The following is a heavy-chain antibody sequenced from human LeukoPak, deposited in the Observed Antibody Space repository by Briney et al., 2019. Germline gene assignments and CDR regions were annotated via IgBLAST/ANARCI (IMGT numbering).Heavy chain of an antibody. V-gene: IGHV3-7*01. CDR1: GFTFSSYA. J-gene: IGHJ3*01. Sequence: PGGSLRLSCAASGFTFSSYAMSWVRQAPGKGLEWVANIKQDESEKYYVDSVKGRFTSSRDNAKNSLSLQMNSLRAEDTAVYYCARVMVTMTGYAFDVWGQGTMVTVSS. D-gene: IGHD3-9*01. CDR2: IKQDESEK. CDR3: ARVMVTMTGYAFDV.